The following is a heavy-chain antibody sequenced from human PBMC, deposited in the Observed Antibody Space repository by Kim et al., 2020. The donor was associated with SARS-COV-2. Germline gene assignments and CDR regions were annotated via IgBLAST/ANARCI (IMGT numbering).Heavy chain of an antibody. CDR3: ATPMATMRSASDY. D-gene: IGHD5-12*01. J-gene: IGHJ4*02. Sequence: GESLKISCKGSGYSFTSYWISWVRQMPGKGLEWMGSIDPSDSYTNYSPSFQGHVTISADKSISTAYLQWSSLKASDTAMYYCATPMATMRSASDYWGQGTLVTVSS. V-gene: IGHV5-10-1*01. CDR1: GYSFTSYW. CDR2: IDPSDSYT.